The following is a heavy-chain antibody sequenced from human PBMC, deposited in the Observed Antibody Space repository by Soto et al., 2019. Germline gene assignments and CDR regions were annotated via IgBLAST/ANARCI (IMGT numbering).Heavy chain of an antibody. J-gene: IGHJ4*02. Sequence: QVQLVESGGGVVQPGRSLRLSCAVSGFTFSSHIMHWVRQAPGKGLEWVAFISSDGSNKYYADSVKGRFTNSRDNSENTMYLQMNSLRVEDTAVYYCARDDEDGSYCDLGYWGQGALVTVSS. CDR2: ISSDGSNK. CDR1: GFTFSSHI. CDR3: ARDDEDGSYCDLGY. V-gene: IGHV3-30-3*01. D-gene: IGHD1-26*01.